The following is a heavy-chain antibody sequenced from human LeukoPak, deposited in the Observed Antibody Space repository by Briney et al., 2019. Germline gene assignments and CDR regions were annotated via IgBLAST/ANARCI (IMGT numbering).Heavy chain of an antibody. Sequence: SETLSLTCAVYGGSFSGYYWSWIRQPPGKGLEWIGEINHSGSTNYNPSLKSRVTISVDTSKNQFSLKLSSVTAADTAVYYCARDQALGSAYCGGDCYYPGMDVWGQGTMVTVSS. CDR2: INHSGST. J-gene: IGHJ6*02. CDR3: ARDQALGSAYCGGDCYYPGMDV. V-gene: IGHV4-34*01. CDR1: GGSFSGYY. D-gene: IGHD2-21*01.